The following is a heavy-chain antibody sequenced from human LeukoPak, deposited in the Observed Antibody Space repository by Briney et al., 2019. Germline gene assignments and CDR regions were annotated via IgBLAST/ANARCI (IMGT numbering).Heavy chain of an antibody. CDR3: AKSVVPAAIRGLGDAFDI. Sequence: GSLRLSCAASGFTFSSYGMHWVRQAPGKGLEWVAVISYDGSNKYYADSVKGRFTISRDNSKNTLYLQMNSLRAEDTAVYYCAKSVVPAAIRGLGDAFDIWGQGTMVTVSS. D-gene: IGHD2-2*01. V-gene: IGHV3-30*18. CDR1: GFTFSSYG. J-gene: IGHJ3*02. CDR2: ISYDGSNK.